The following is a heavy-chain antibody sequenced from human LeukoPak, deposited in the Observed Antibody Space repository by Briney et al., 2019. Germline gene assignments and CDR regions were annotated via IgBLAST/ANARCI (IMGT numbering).Heavy chain of an antibody. V-gene: IGHV4-59*01. J-gene: IGHJ3*02. Sequence: PSETLSLTCTASGASMSSYSWNWIRQPPGKGLEWIGYVFYTGRTNYNPSLKGRVTISIDMSKNQFSLNLSSVTAADTAVYYCAGDDKDAFDIWGQGTMVTVS. CDR2: VFYTGRT. D-gene: IGHD3-22*01. CDR3: AGDDKDAFDI. CDR1: GASMSSYS.